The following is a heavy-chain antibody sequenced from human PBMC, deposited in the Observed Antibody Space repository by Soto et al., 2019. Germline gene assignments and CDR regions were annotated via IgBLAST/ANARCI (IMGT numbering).Heavy chain of an antibody. Sequence: ASVKVSCKASGYTFTSYAMHWVRQAPGQRLEWMGWINAGNGNTKYSQKFQGRVTITRDTSASTAYMELSSLRSEDTAVYYCARDQGIITGTTDYYGMDVWGQGTTVPVSS. V-gene: IGHV1-3*01. J-gene: IGHJ6*02. CDR1: GYTFTSYA. CDR2: INAGNGNT. D-gene: IGHD1-7*01. CDR3: ARDQGIITGTTDYYGMDV.